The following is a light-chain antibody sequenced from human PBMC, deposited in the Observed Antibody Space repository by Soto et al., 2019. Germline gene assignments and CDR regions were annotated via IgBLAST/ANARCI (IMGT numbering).Light chain of an antibody. CDR1: QSINNRY. CDR2: AAS. CDR3: QHFESSPGCT. V-gene: IGKV3-20*01. Sequence: EIVLTQSPGTLSLSPGERATLSCRASQSINNRYLAWYQQKPGQAPRLLIYAASSRATGIPDRFSGSGSWTDFTLTIIRLEPEHFAVYYCQHFESSPGCTFGAATKVDIK. J-gene: IGKJ3*01.